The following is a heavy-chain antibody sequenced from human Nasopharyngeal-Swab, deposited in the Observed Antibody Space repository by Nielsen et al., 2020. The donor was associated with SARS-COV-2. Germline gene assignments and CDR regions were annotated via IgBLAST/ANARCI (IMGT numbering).Heavy chain of an antibody. CDR2: INHSGST. D-gene: IGHD2-2*01. V-gene: IGHV4-34*01. CDR1: GGSFSGYY. Sequence: SETLSLTCAVSGGSFSGYYWSRIRQPPGKGLEWIGEINHSGSTNYNPSLKSRVTISVDTSKNQFSLKLSSVTAADTAVYYCARTDIVVVPAATTPRKDGMDVWGQGTTVTVSS. CDR3: ARTDIVVVPAATTPRKDGMDV. J-gene: IGHJ6*02.